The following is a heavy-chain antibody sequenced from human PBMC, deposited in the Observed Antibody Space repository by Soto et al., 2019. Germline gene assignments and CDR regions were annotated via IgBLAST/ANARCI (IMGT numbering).Heavy chain of an antibody. Sequence: QVQLVQSGAEVKKPGSSVKVSCKASGGTFSSYAISWVRQAPGQGLEWMGGIIPIFGTANYAQKFQGRGTITADEFTSTAYMALSSLRSEDTAVYYCASPIAARPGYYYGMDVWGQGTTVTVSS. J-gene: IGHJ6*02. D-gene: IGHD6-6*01. CDR3: ASPIAARPGYYYGMDV. CDR2: IIPIFGTA. CDR1: GGTFSSYA. V-gene: IGHV1-69*01.